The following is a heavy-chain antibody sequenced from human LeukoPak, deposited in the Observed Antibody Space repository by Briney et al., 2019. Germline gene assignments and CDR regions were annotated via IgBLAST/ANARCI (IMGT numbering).Heavy chain of an antibody. Sequence: PSETLPLTCTVSGASISSSYWSWIRQPPGKRLEWIGYTYYNGNTNSNPSLKSRVTISADTSKNRFSLKLSSVTAADTAIYYCVRGNYDNRGYSNAFDIWGQGTMVTVSS. J-gene: IGHJ3*02. CDR2: TYYNGNT. CDR3: VRGNYDNRGYSNAFDI. V-gene: IGHV4-59*01. D-gene: IGHD3-22*01. CDR1: GASISSSY.